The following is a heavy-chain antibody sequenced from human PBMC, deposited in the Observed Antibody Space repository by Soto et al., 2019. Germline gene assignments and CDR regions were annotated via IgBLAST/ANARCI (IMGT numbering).Heavy chain of an antibody. Sequence: SETLSLTCTVSGGSISSSSYYWGWIRQPPGKGLEWIGSIYYSGSTYYNPSLKSRVTISVDTSKNQFSLKLSSVTAADTAVYYCARLAQEAGVRFLEWLFDPWGQGTLVTVSS. CDR2: IYYSGST. CDR1: GGSISSSSYY. J-gene: IGHJ5*02. V-gene: IGHV4-39*07. CDR3: ARLAQEAGVRFLEWLFDP. D-gene: IGHD3-3*01.